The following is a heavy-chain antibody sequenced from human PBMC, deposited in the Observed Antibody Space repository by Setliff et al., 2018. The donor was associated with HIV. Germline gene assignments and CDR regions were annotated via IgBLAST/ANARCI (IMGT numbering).Heavy chain of an antibody. CDR2: MFRGGGR. Sequence: PSETLSLTCSVSWESQINHDWGWIRQSPGRGLEWIGSMFRGGGRQFQPSLASRVSISGATSKNQFSLKMTSVTPADTAVYFCVGVPSYYGTGTLWVWGKGITVTVSS. J-gene: IGHJ6*04. D-gene: IGHD3-10*01. CDR3: VGVPSYYGTGTLWV. CDR1: WESQINHD. V-gene: IGHV4-59*11.